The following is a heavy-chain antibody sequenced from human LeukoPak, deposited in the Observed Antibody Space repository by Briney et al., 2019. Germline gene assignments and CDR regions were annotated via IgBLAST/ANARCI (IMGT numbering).Heavy chain of an antibody. CDR2: INAGNGNT. D-gene: IGHD2-15*01. V-gene: IGHV1-3*01. CDR1: GYTFTSYA. J-gene: IGHJ3*02. CDR3: ARVASSEVVVGRGDALDI. Sequence: GASVKVSCKASGYTFTSYAMHWVRQAPGQRREGMGGINAGNGNTKYSQKFQGRVTITRDTSASTAYMELSSLRSEDTAVYYCARVASSEVVVGRGDALDIWGQGTMVTVSS.